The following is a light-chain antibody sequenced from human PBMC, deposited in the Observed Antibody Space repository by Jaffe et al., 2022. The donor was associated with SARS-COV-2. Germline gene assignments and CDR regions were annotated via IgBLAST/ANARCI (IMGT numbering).Light chain of an antibody. CDR1: QSVLYSSNNNNY. Sequence: DIVMTQSPDSLAVSLGERATINCKSSQSVLYSSNNNNYLAWYQQKPGQPPKLLIYWASTRESGVPDRFSGSGSGTDFTLTISGLQAEDVAVYYCQQYFGAPITFGQGTRLEIK. J-gene: IGKJ5*01. CDR2: WAS. V-gene: IGKV4-1*01. CDR3: QQYFGAPIT.